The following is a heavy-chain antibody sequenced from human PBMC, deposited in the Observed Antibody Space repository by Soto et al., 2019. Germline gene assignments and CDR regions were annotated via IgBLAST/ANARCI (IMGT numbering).Heavy chain of an antibody. CDR3: ARPPFDDFWSGYPRIYGMDV. J-gene: IGHJ6*02. CDR2: INPNSGGT. V-gene: IGHV1-2*04. CDR1: GYTFPGYY. Sequence: ASVKVSCKASGYTFPGYYMHWVRQAPGQGLEWMGWINPNSGGTNYAQKFQGWVTMTRDTSISTAYMELSRLRSDDTAVYYCARPPFDDFWSGYPRIYGMDVWGQGTTVTVSS. D-gene: IGHD3-3*01.